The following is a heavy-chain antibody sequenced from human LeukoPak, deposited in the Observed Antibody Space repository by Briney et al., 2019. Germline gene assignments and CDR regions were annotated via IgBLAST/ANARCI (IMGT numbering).Heavy chain of an antibody. J-gene: IGHJ4*02. CDR3: ARQIVVVTPFDY. V-gene: IGHV3-48*04. CDR2: ISSSGSTI. D-gene: IGHD3-22*01. Sequence: LPGGSLRLSCAASGFTFSSYTMNWVRQAPGKGLEWVSYISSSGSTIYYADSVKGRFTISRDNAKNSLYLQMNSLRAEDTAVYYCARQIVVVTPFDYWGQGTLVTVSS. CDR1: GFTFSSYT.